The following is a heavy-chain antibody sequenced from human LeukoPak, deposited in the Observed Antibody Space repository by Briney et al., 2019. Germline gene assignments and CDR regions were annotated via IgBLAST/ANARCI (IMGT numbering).Heavy chain of an antibody. CDR3: ARDPDRSGFDL. CDR2: VWYDGNNK. CDR1: GFTFINYG. V-gene: IGHV3-33*07. D-gene: IGHD1-14*01. J-gene: IGHJ4*02. Sequence: GGSLRLSCAASGFTFINYGMYWVRQAPGKGLEWVATVWYDGNNKYYADSVRGRFTISRDNSKNMVFLHMNSLRVEDTAIYYCARDPDRSGFDLWGQGTLLTVSS.